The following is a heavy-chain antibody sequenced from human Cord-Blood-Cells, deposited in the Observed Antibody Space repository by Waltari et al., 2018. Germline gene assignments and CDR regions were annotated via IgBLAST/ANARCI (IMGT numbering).Heavy chain of an antibody. CDR1: GYSISSGYY. J-gene: IGHJ4*02. CDR3: ARDGAAAGDY. D-gene: IGHD6-13*01. Sequence: QVQLQESGPGLVKPSETLSLTCAVSGYSISSGYYWGWIRQPPGKGLEWIGSIYHSGSTYYNPSLKSRVTISVDTSKNQFSLKRSSVTAADTAVYYCARDGAAAGDYWCQGTLVTVSS. V-gene: IGHV4-38-2*02. CDR2: IYHSGST.